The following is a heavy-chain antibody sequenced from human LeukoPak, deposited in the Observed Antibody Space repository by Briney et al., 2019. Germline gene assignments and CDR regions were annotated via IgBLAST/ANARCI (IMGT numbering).Heavy chain of an antibody. D-gene: IGHD5-12*01. CDR2: INHSGST. CDR1: GGSFSGYY. Sequence: SETLSLTCAVYGGSFSGYYWSWIRQPPGKGLEWIGEINHSGSTNYHPSLKSRVTISVDTSKNQFSLKLSSVTAADTAVYYCAREWRIRDYYYYMDVWGKGTTVTVSS. V-gene: IGHV4-34*01. CDR3: AREWRIRDYYYYMDV. J-gene: IGHJ6*03.